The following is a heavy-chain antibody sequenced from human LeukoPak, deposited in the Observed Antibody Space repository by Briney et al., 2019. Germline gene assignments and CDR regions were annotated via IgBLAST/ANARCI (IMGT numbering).Heavy chain of an antibody. Sequence: WASVKVSCKASGYTFTSYGISWVRQAPGQGLEWMGWISAYNGNTNYAQKLQGRVPMTTDTSTSTAYMELRSLRSDDTAVYYCARVDDILTGFARRSFDIWGQGTMVTVSS. CDR3: ARVDDILTGFARRSFDI. V-gene: IGHV1-18*01. CDR2: ISAYNGNT. J-gene: IGHJ3*02. D-gene: IGHD3-9*01. CDR1: GYTFTSYG.